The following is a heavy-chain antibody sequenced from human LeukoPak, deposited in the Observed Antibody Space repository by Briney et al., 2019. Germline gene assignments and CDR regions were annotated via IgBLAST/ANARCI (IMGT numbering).Heavy chain of an antibody. D-gene: IGHD4-11*01. Sequence: SETLSVTCTVSGGSISSDSHYWAWIRQPTGKGLEWIGSIYYSGSTYHNPSLKSRVTISVDTSKNQFSLKLSSVTAADTALYYCARVGAQTLVTTNLWYFDLWGRGTLVTVSS. V-gene: IGHV4-39*01. CDR2: IYYSGST. J-gene: IGHJ2*01. CDR1: GGSISSDSHY. CDR3: ARVGAQTLVTTNLWYFDL.